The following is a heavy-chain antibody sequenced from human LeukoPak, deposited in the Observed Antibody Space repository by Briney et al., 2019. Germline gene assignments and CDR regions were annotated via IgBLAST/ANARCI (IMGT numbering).Heavy chain of an antibody. V-gene: IGHV1-2*02. J-gene: IGHJ4*02. D-gene: IGHD3-16*01. CDR2: INPNSGGT. CDR1: GYTFTHYF. CDR3: AREGTFGGNDY. Sequence: ASVKVSCKASGYTFTHYFMHWVRQAPGQGLEWMGWINPNSGGTNYAQKFQGRVTMTRDTSISTAYMELSRLRSDDTAMFYCAREGTFGGNDYWGQGTLVTVSS.